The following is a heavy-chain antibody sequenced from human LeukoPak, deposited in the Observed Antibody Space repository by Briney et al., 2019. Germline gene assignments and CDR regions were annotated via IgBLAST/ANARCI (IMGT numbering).Heavy chain of an antibody. Sequence: PSETLSLTCTVSGGSISSGGYYWSWIRQHPGKGLEWIGYIYYSGSTYYNPSLKSRVTISVDTSKNQFSLKLSSVTAADTAVYYCARVPSKDATDAFDIWGQGTMVTVSS. D-gene: IGHD3-10*01. J-gene: IGHJ3*02. CDR3: ARVPSKDATDAFDI. CDR1: GGSISSGGYY. CDR2: IYYSGST. V-gene: IGHV4-31*03.